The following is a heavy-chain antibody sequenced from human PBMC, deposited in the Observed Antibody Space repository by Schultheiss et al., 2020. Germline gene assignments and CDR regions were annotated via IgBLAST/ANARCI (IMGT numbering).Heavy chain of an antibody. CDR1: GFTFSDYY. J-gene: IGHJ4*02. CDR2: ISSSGSTI. Sequence: GGSLRLSCAASGFTFSDYYMSWIRQAPGKGLEWVSYISSSGSTIYYADSVKGRFTISRDNAKNSLYLQMNSLRAEDTAVYYCARGAMYYYDSSGYRLPFDYWGQGTLVTFSS. V-gene: IGHV3-11*01. CDR3: ARGAMYYYDSSGYRLPFDY. D-gene: IGHD3-22*01.